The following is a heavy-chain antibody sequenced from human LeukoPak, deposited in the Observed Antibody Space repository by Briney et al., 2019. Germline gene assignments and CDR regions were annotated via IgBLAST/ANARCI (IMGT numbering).Heavy chain of an antibody. V-gene: IGHV4-39*07. CDR2: IFYSGST. J-gene: IGHJ2*01. CDR3: ARLRGAGSWYFDL. D-gene: IGHD3-10*01. Sequence: SETLSLACTVSGGSISSSSYYWGWIRQPPGKGLEWIGSIFYSGSTYYNPSLKSRVTMSVDTSKNQFSLKLTSVTAADTAVYYCARLRGAGSWYFDLWGRGTLVTVSS. CDR1: GGSISSSSYY.